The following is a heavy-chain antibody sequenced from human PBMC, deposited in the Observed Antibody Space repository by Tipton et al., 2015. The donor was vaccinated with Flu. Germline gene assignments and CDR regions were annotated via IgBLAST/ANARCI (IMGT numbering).Heavy chain of an antibody. CDR2: IHYSGSP. Sequence: LSCTVSGDSMRRDYFWGWIRQAPGKGLEWIGNIHYSGSPHYNPSLKSRVTISIDTSKNQFSLKLTSVTAADTAMYFCARHTPPRVIRMDFWGQGTLVTVSS. CDR3: ARHTPPRVIRMDF. J-gene: IGHJ4*02. CDR1: GDSMRRDYF. V-gene: IGHV4-38-2*02. D-gene: IGHD2-21*01.